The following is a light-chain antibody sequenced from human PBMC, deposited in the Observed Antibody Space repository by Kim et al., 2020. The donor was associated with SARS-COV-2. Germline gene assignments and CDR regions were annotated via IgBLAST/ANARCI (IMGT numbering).Light chain of an antibody. CDR3: QQYSTSPIT. CDR2: AAS. Sequence: AFGGDRVTNTFPAGQGISNYLGWFQQKTGIAPKSLIFAASSLLSGVPAKFGVSGSGTDFTLTLSNLQPECFSTYYCQQYSTSPITFGQGTRLEIK. CDR1: QGISNY. J-gene: IGKJ5*01. V-gene: IGKV1-16*02.